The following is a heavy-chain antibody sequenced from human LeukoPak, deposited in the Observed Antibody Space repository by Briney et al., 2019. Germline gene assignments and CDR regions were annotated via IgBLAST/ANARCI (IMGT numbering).Heavy chain of an antibody. V-gene: IGHV3-23*01. CDR3: AKERGNALPFDY. J-gene: IGHJ4*02. D-gene: IGHD1-1*01. CDR2: LSASGGHT. Sequence: GGSLRLSCGASGFTFSSYGMGWVRQAPGQGREWVSALSASGGHTYYADSVKGRFTISRDNSKNTLYLQMNSLRAEDTAMYYCAKERGNALPFDYWGQGTLVTVSS. CDR1: GFTFSSYG.